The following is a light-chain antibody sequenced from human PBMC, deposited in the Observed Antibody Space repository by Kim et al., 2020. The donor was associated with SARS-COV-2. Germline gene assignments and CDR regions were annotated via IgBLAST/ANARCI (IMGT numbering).Light chain of an antibody. CDR3: QVWDGGNYV. CDR1: NMEDKC. Sequence: SYELTQPPSVSVAPGKTASITCGGNNMEDKCVYWCRQKPGQSPVLVIYYDSDRPSGIPERFSGSNSGNTATLTINGAQAVDEADYFCQVWDGGNYVFGGG. J-gene: IGLJ3*02. V-gene: IGLV3-21*01. CDR2: YDS.